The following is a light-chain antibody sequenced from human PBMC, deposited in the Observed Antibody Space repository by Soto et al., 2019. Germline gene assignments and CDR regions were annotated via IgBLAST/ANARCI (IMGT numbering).Light chain of an antibody. V-gene: IGLV1-40*01. CDR3: DSDDSGQGAPMV. Sequence: QAVVTQPPSVSGAPGQRVTISCTGSSSNIGAGYDVHWYQQLPGTAPKLLIYGNSNRPSGVPDRFSGSKFGTSASVAITGIQVECEVDNYSDSDDSGQGAPMVFGAGTK. CDR2: GNS. J-gene: IGLJ2*01. CDR1: SSNIGAGYD.